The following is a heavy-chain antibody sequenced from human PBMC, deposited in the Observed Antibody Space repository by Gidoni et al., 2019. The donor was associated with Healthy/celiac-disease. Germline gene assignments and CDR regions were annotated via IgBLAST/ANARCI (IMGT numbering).Heavy chain of an antibody. CDR3: ARHVVVGATVPYNWFDP. Sequence: EVQLVQSGAEVTKPGESLKISCQGSGYSFTSSWIGWVRQMPGNALEWMGIIYPGDSDTRYSQSFQGQVTISADKSISTAYLQGSSLKASDTAMYYCARHVVVGATVPYNWFDPWGQGTLVTVSS. D-gene: IGHD1-26*01. J-gene: IGHJ5*02. V-gene: IGHV5-51*01. CDR1: GYSFTSSW. CDR2: IYPGDSDT.